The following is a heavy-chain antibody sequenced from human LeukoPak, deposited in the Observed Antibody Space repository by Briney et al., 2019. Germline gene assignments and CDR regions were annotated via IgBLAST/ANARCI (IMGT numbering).Heavy chain of an antibody. CDR1: GGTFGSYA. CDR3: ARSQYDSSGYYWFDP. J-gene: IGHJ5*02. D-gene: IGHD3-22*01. Sequence: SVKVSCKASGGTFGSYAISWVRQAPGQGLEWMGGIIPIFGTANYAQKFQGRVTITADESTSTAYMELSSLRSEDTAVYYCARSQYDSSGYYWFDPWGQGTLVTVSS. V-gene: IGHV1-69*13. CDR2: IIPIFGTA.